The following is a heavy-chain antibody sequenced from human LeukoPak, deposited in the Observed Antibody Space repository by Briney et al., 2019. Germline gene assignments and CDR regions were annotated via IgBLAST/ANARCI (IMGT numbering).Heavy chain of an antibody. V-gene: IGHV1-2*02. CDR1: GYTFTAYH. D-gene: IGHD3-22*01. CDR2: ISPNSGGT. Sequence: ASVKLSCKVSGYTFTAYHLHWVRQAPGQGLEWMGWISPNSGGTKSAQKFQGRFTMTRDTSISTAYMESSGLTSDDTAVYYCARDPSTRYYTDYWGQGALVTVSS. CDR3: ARDPSTRYYTDY. J-gene: IGHJ4*02.